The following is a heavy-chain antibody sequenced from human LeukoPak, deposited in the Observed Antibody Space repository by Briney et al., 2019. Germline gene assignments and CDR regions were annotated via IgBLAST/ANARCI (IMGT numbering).Heavy chain of an antibody. D-gene: IGHD3-22*01. CDR1: GGSISSGSYY. J-gene: IGHJ3*02. CDR3: ARQFSFNYYDSSGYPAFDI. V-gene: IGHV4-39*01. Sequence: SETLSLTCAVSGGSISSGSYYWGWIRQPPGKGLEWIGSIYYTGSTYYNPSLKSRVTISVDTSKNQFSLKLSSVTAADTAVYYCARQFSFNYYDSSGYPAFDIWGQGTMVTVSS. CDR2: IYYTGST.